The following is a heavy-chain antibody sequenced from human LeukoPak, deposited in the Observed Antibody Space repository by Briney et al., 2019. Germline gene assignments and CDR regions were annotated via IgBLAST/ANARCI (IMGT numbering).Heavy chain of an antibody. D-gene: IGHD3-9*01. J-gene: IGHJ4*02. Sequence: SETLSLTCTVSGGSISSSSYYWGWIRQPPGKGLEWIGSIYYSGSTYYNPSLESRVTISVDTSKNQFSLKLSSVTAADTAVYYCASNDYDILTGYYRDYWGQGTLVTVSS. CDR2: IYYSGST. CDR1: GGSISSSSYY. CDR3: ASNDYDILTGYYRDY. V-gene: IGHV4-39*07.